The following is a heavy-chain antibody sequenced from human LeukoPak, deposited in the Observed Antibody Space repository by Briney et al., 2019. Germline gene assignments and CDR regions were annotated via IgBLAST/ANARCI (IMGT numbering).Heavy chain of an antibody. Sequence: GGSLRLSCAASGFTASSNYMSWVRQAPGKGLEWVSVIYSDDRTYYADSVKGRFTISRHTSKKTLFLQMNSLRAEDTAVYYCAREVMAKRRAFDLWGQGTVVTVSS. V-gene: IGHV3-53*04. CDR2: IYSDDRT. CDR3: AREVMAKRRAFDL. CDR1: GFTASSNY. J-gene: IGHJ3*01. D-gene: IGHD5-24*01.